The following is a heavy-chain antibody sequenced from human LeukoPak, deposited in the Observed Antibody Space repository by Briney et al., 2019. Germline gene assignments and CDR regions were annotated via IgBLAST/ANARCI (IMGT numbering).Heavy chain of an antibody. Sequence: SETLSLTCTVSGGSISSGGYYWSWIRQHPGKGLEWIGYIYYSGSTYYNPSLKSRVTISVDTSKNQFSLKLSSVTAADTAVYYCARDSSSWENYFDYWGQGTLVTVSS. V-gene: IGHV4-31*03. CDR1: GGSISSGGYY. D-gene: IGHD6-13*01. CDR3: ARDSSSWENYFDY. CDR2: IYYSGST. J-gene: IGHJ4*02.